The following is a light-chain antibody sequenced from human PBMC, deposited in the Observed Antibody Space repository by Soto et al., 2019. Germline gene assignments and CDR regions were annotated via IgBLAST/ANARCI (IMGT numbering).Light chain of an antibody. J-gene: IGKJ1*01. V-gene: IGKV3-20*01. CDR2: GAH. CDR3: QQYGSSVT. Sequence: EIVLTQSPGTLSLSPGERATLSCRASQSIRSHDLAWYQQKPGQAPRLLISGAHNRAPGIPDRFSGSESGTDFTLRISRLEPEDFAVDYCQQYGSSVTCGQGTKVEIK. CDR1: QSIRSHD.